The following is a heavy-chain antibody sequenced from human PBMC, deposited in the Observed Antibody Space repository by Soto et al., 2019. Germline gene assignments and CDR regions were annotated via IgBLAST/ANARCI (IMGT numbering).Heavy chain of an antibody. V-gene: IGHV1-69*06. CDR1: GGNFSNYA. CDR2: IITKFGTT. Sequence: SVKVSCKASGGNFSNYAFSWVRQAPGQGLEWMGAIITKFGTTNYAQNFQGRVTISADRSTSTVYMELSSLRSEDTAVYYCARDTTATTVPYFDYWGQVTLVTISS. J-gene: IGHJ4*02. D-gene: IGHD1-1*01. CDR3: ARDTTATTVPYFDY.